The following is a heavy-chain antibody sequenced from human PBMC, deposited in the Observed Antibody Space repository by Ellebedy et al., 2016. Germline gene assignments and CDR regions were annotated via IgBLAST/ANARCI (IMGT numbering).Heavy chain of an antibody. CDR2: ISSSSSYI. CDR3: ARDRSTVTNYYYGMDV. V-gene: IGHV3-21*01. J-gene: IGHJ6*02. D-gene: IGHD4-17*01. CDR1: GFTFSSYS. Sequence: GESLKISXAASGFTFSSYSMNWVRQAPGKGLEWVSSISSSSSYIYYADSVKGRFTISRGNARNSLYLQMNSLRAEDTAVYYCARDRSTVTNYYYGMDVWGQGTTVTVSS.